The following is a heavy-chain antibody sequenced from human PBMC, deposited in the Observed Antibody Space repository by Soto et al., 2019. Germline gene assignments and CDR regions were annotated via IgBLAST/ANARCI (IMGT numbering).Heavy chain of an antibody. D-gene: IGHD2-2*01. CDR1: GFTFSSYA. CDR2: ISGSGGST. CDR3: AKQAIVVVPAATCEIAY. Sequence: EVQLLESGGGLVQPGGSLRLSCAASGFTFSSYAMSWVRQAPGKGLEWVSAISGSGGSTYYADSVKGRFTISRDNSTNTLYLQMNSLRAEDTAVYYCAKQAIVVVPAATCEIAYWGQGTLVTVSS. J-gene: IGHJ4*02. V-gene: IGHV3-23*01.